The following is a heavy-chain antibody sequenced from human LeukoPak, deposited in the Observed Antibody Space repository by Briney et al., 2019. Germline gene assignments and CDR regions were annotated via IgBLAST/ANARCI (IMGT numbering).Heavy chain of an antibody. V-gene: IGHV3-9*01. J-gene: IGHJ4*02. Sequence: GRSLRLSCAASGFTVDDYAMHWVRQAPGKGLGWVSCIRWNSGSIGYAESVKGLFTISRVNAKNYLYLQMNTLRDEDTALYYCAKGQVYSSSYPTDWGQGTLVTVSS. CDR2: IRWNSGSI. CDR3: AKGQVYSSSYPTD. D-gene: IGHD2-15*01. CDR1: GFTVDDYA.